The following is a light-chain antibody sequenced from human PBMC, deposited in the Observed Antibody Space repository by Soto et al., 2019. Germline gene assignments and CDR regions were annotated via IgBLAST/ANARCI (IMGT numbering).Light chain of an antibody. V-gene: IGKV3-20*01. CDR3: QQYGSSPRT. CDR2: GAS. J-gene: IGKJ1*01. Sequence: EIVLTQSPGTLSLSPGERATLSCRASQSVSSGYLAWYQHKPGQAPRLLIFGASIRSAGIPDRFTGSGSGADFTLTISRLEPEDFAVYYCQQYGSSPRTFXQGTKVDIK. CDR1: QSVSSGY.